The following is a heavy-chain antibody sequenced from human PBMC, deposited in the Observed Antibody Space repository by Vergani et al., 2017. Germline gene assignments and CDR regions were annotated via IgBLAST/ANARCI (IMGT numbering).Heavy chain of an antibody. D-gene: IGHD4-23*01. CDR1: GFPFSDYG. CDR2: ISYDGNKK. V-gene: IGHV3-30*03. J-gene: IGHJ6*02. Sequence: QVQLVESGGGEVQPGRSLRLSCSAAGFPFSDYGVHWVRQAPGKGLEWVSVISYDGNKKNYADSVKGRFTISRDNSKNTLYLEMNALRAEDTAVYYCARDRDYGGNSGRPYYYGMDVWGQGTTVTVSS. CDR3: ARDRDYGGNSGRPYYYGMDV.